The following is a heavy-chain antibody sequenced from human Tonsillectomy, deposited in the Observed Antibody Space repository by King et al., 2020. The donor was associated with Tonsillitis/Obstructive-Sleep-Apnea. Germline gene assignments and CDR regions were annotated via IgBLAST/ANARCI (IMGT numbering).Heavy chain of an antibody. CDR1: GFSFSTYA. CDR2: ISGGGGGST. J-gene: IGHJ4*02. CDR3: VQDRGQVVRDFDY. Sequence: VQLVESGGGLVQPGGSLRLSCSVSGFSFSTYAMHWVRQAPGKGLEYVSAISGGGGGSTYYPDSVKGRFTISRDDAKNTLYLQMNSLQIEDTAVYYCVQDRGQVVRDFDYWGQGTLVTVSS. V-gene: IGHV3-64D*06. D-gene: IGHD6-6*01.